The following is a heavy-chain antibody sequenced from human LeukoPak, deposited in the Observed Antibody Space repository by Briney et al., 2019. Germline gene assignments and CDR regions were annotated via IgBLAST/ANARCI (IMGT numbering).Heavy chain of an antibody. Sequence: PGGSLRLSCAASGFTFSSYSMNWVRQAPGKGLEWVSYISSSSTIYYADSVKGRFTISRDNAKNSLYLQMNSLRAEDTAVYYCARDDDILTGSVGDYWGQGTLVAVSS. D-gene: IGHD3-9*01. CDR3: ARDDDILTGSVGDY. J-gene: IGHJ4*02. CDR2: ISSSSTI. CDR1: GFTFSSYS. V-gene: IGHV3-48*01.